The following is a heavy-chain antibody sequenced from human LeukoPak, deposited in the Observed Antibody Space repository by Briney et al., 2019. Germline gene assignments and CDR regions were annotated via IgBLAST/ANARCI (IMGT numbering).Heavy chain of an antibody. J-gene: IGHJ5*02. CDR3: ARGLVGALGDDWFDP. CDR2: IYHSGST. Sequence: PSGTLSLTCAVSGGSISSGGYSWSWIRQPPGKGLEWIGYIYHSGSTYYNPSLKSRVTISVDRSKNQFSLKLSSVTAADTAVYYCARGLVGALGDDWFDPWGQGTLVTVSS. CDR1: GGSISSGGYS. V-gene: IGHV4-30-2*01. D-gene: IGHD1-26*01.